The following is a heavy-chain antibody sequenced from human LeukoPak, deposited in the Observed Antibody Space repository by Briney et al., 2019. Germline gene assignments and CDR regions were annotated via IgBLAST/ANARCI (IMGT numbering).Heavy chain of an antibody. CDR2: IYTSGST. J-gene: IGHJ6*03. CDR3: AREVIVVVPAAIQYMDV. Sequence: SETLSLTRTVSGGSISSYYWSWIRQPAGKGLEWIGRIYTSGSTNYNPFLKSRVTMSVDTSKNQFSLKLNSVTAADTAVYFCAREVIVVVPAAIQYMDVWGKGTTVTVSS. V-gene: IGHV4-4*07. D-gene: IGHD2-2*02. CDR1: GGSISSYY.